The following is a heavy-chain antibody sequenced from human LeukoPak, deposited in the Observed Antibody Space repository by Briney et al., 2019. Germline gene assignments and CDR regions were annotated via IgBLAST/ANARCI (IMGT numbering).Heavy chain of an antibody. CDR3: ARGEGKWELLGGSLDY. Sequence: GGSLRLSCAASGFTFSSNAMSWVRQAPGKGLEWVSGIGGDSRTHYADSVEGRFTISRDTSKNMLYLQMNNLRAEDTAVYYCARGEGKWELLGGSLDYWGQGTLVTVSS. V-gene: IGHV3-23*01. CDR2: IGGDSRT. CDR1: GFTFSSNA. J-gene: IGHJ4*02. D-gene: IGHD1-26*01.